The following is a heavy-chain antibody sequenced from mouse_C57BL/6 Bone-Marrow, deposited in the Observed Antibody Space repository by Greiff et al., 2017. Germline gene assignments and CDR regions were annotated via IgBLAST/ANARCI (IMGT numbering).Heavy chain of an antibody. CDR3: ARWDYYGSADY. J-gene: IGHJ2*01. Sequence: VQLQQSGAELVRPGTSVKVSCKASGYAFTNYLIEWVKQRPGQGLGWIGVINPGSGGTNYNEKFKGKATLTADKSSSTAYMQLSSLTSEDSAVYFCARWDYYGSADYWGQGTTLTVSS. CDR2: INPGSGGT. V-gene: IGHV1-54*01. D-gene: IGHD1-1*01. CDR1: GYAFTNYL.